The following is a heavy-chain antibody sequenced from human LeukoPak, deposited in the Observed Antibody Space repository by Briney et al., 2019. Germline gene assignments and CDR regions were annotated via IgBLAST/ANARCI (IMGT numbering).Heavy chain of an antibody. CDR1: GFTFSSYA. CDR2: ISGSGGST. Sequence: GGSLRLSCAASGFTFSSYAMSWVRQAPGKGLEWVSAISGSGGSTYYADSVKGRFTISRDNSKNTLYLQMNSLRAEDTAVYYCARSLAYCGGDCYPIRAYGDWGQGTLVTVSS. J-gene: IGHJ4*02. D-gene: IGHD2-21*02. CDR3: ARSLAYCGGDCYPIRAYGD. V-gene: IGHV3-23*01.